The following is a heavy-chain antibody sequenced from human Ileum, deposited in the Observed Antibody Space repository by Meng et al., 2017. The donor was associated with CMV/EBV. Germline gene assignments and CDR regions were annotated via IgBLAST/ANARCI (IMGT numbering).Heavy chain of an antibody. V-gene: IGHV3-30-3*01. CDR2: TAHDESVK. CDR1: GLTFSSLV. Sequence: VWVVVLGGDGGQTGRSLRLPCAASGLTFSSLVMHGVRQAPGKGLEWVAVTAHDESVKHYADSVKGRFTRSRDNSKSTLYLQMNNLRTEDTAVYYCATKGGGSGSFDYLDHWGQGTLVTVSS. CDR3: ATKGGGSGSFDYLDH. D-gene: IGHD3-22*01. J-gene: IGHJ4*02.